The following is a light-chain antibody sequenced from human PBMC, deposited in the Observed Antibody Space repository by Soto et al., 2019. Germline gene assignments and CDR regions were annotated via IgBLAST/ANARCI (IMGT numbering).Light chain of an antibody. J-gene: IGLJ2*01. Sequence: QSALTQPASVSGSPGQSITISCTGTSSDVGGYNYVSWYQQHPGKAPKLMIYDVSNQPSGVSNRFSGSKSGNTASLTISGLQAEDEADYYCSSYTSSREVFGGGTKLTVL. CDR2: DVS. CDR1: SSDVGGYNY. V-gene: IGLV2-14*01. CDR3: SSYTSSREV.